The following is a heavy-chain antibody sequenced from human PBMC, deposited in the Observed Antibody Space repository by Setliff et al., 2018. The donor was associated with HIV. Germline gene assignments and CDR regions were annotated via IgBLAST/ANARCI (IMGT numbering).Heavy chain of an antibody. Sequence: SETLSLTCTVSGGSISSHYWSWIRQPPGKGLEWIGSIYYSGSTNYNPSLKSRVTISVDTSKNQFSLKLNSVTAADTAVYYCARHSRPVPYYYGSGSHPWGQGTLVTVSS. D-gene: IGHD3-10*01. CDR2: IYYSGST. V-gene: IGHV4-59*08. J-gene: IGHJ5*02. CDR3: ARHSRPVPYYYGSGSHP. CDR1: GGSISSHY.